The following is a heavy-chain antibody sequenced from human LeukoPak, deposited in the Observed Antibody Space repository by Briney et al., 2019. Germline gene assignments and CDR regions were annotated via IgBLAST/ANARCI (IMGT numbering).Heavy chain of an antibody. Sequence: AASVKVSCTASGGTFSSYAISWVRQAPGQGLAWMGRIIPILGTANYAQKFQGRVTITADKSTSTAYMELSSLRSEDTAVYYCAKDYYDSSGYLDYWGQGTLVTVSS. CDR1: GGTFSSYA. D-gene: IGHD3-22*01. J-gene: IGHJ4*02. V-gene: IGHV1-69*04. CDR2: IIPILGTA. CDR3: AKDYYDSSGYLDY.